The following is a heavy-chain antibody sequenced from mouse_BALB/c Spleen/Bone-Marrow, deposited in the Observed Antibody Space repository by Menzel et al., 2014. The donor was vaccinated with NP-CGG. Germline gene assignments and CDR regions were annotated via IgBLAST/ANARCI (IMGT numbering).Heavy chain of an antibody. J-gene: IGHJ3*01. CDR2: IDPEAGGT. V-gene: IGHV1-15*01. CDR1: GYTFTDYE. CDR3: TRLDSSGYGAY. D-gene: IGHD3-2*01. Sequence: QVQLQQSGAELVRPGASVTLSCKASGYTFTDYEMHWLKQTPVHGLEWIGAIDPEAGGTAYTQKFKGRATLTTDKSSSTAYMELRSLTSEDSAVYYCTRLDSSGYGAYWGQGTLVTVSA.